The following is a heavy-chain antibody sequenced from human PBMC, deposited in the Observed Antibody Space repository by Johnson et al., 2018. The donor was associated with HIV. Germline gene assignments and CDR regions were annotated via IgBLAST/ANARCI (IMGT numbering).Heavy chain of an antibody. D-gene: IGHD3-16*01. V-gene: IGHV3-15*01. CDR2: IKSKTDGGTT. Sequence: EVQLVESGGGLVKPGGSLRLSCAASGFTFSNAWMSWVRQAPGKGLEWVGRIKSKTDGGTTDYAAPVKGRFTISRDDSKNTVYLQMNSLKTEDTAIYYCTTVAAFGAFDIWGQGTRVTVSS. J-gene: IGHJ3*02. CDR1: GFTFSNAW. CDR3: TTVAAFGAFDI.